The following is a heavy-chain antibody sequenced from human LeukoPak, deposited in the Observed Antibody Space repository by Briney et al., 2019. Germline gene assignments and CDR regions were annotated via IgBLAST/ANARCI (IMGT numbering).Heavy chain of an antibody. D-gene: IGHD3-3*01. CDR3: ARVGDPLVRPGSYDFWSGYFPGSKYYYYYMDV. Sequence: PSETLSLTCTVSGGSISSSSYYWGWIRQPPGKELQWIGSIYYSGSTYYNPSLKSRVTISVDTSKNQFSLKLSSVTAADAALYYCARVGDPLVRPGSYDFWSGYFPGSKYYYYYMDVWGKGTTVTVSS. CDR1: GGSISSSSYY. V-gene: IGHV4-39*07. CDR2: IYYSGST. J-gene: IGHJ6*03.